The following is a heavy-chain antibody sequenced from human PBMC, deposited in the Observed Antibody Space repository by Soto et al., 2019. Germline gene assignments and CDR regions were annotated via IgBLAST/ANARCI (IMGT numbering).Heavy chain of an antibody. Sequence: SETLSLTCAVYGGSFSGYYWSWIRQPPGKGLEWIGEINHSGSTNYNPSLKSRVTISVDTSKNQFSLKLSSVTAADTAVYYCARGLTYPDENWFDPWGQGTLVTVSS. CDR3: ARGLTYPDENWFDP. V-gene: IGHV4-34*01. J-gene: IGHJ5*02. CDR1: GGSFSGYY. CDR2: INHSGST.